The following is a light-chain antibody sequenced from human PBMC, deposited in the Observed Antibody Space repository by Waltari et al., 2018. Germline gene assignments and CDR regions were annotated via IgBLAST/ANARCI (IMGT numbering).Light chain of an antibody. CDR3: SSYAGGSTVI. J-gene: IGLJ2*01. Sequence: QSALTQPDSVSGSPGQSITISCTGTNSAVGSNTLVSWYQQNPGNAPNLTLYEVTKRPSRVPNRFSGSKSGNTASLTISGLQAEDEADYYCSSYAGGSTVIFGGGTKVTVL. CDR1: NSAVGSNTL. CDR2: EVT. V-gene: IGLV2-23*02.